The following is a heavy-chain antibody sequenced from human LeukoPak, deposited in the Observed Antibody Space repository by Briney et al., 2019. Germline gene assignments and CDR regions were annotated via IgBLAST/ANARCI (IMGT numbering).Heavy chain of an antibody. CDR1: GFTFSSYD. CDR2: IGTAGDT. D-gene: IGHD1-26*01. V-gene: IGHV3-13*01. Sequence: GGSLRLSCAASGFTFSSYDMHWVRQATGKGLEWVSAIGTAGDTYYPGSVKGRFTISRDNSKNTLYLQVNSLRAEDTAVYYCAKDAEDSGSYYYFDSWGQGTLVTVSS. J-gene: IGHJ4*02. CDR3: AKDAEDSGSYYYFDS.